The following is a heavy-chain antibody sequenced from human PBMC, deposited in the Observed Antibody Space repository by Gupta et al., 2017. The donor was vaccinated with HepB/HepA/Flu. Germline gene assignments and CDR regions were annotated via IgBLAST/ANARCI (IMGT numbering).Heavy chain of an antibody. Sequence: QVQLVDSGGGLGKPGGSLRLAGAASGFSFSDYYMSWSRQAPGKVLECVSYISSGGGTMQYTDSVKGRFTISRDNAKNSLYLQVNSLRAEDTAVYYCARSGTADGLDVWGQGTTVTVSS. CDR1: GFSFSDYY. D-gene: IGHD1-1*01. J-gene: IGHJ6*02. CDR3: ARSGTADGLDV. V-gene: IGHV3-11*01. CDR2: ISSGGGTM.